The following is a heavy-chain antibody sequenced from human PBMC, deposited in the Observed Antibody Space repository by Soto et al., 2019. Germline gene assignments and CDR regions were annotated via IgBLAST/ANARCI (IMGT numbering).Heavy chain of an antibody. Sequence: EVQLVESGGGLVQPGGSLRLSCAASGFTFSSYSMNWVRQAPGKGLEWVSYISSSSSTIYYADSVKGRFTISRDKAKNSLYLQMNSLRAEDTAVYYCAREVGYCTNGVCYSDWFDPWGQGTLVTVSS. J-gene: IGHJ5*02. CDR2: ISSSSSTI. CDR3: AREVGYCTNGVCYSDWFDP. V-gene: IGHV3-48*01. D-gene: IGHD2-8*01. CDR1: GFTFSSYS.